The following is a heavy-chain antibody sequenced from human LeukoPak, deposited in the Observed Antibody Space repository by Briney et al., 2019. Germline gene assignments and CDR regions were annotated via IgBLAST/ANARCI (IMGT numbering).Heavy chain of an antibody. J-gene: IGHJ4*02. Sequence: PSETLSLTCAVYGGSFSGYYWSWIRQPPGKGLEWIGEINHSGSTNYNPSLKSRVTISVDTSKNQFSLKLGSVTAADTAVYYCARQSYYDSSGYYHYWGQGTLVTVSS. CDR3: ARQSYYDSSGYYHY. CDR1: GGSFSGYY. D-gene: IGHD3-22*01. V-gene: IGHV4-34*01. CDR2: INHSGST.